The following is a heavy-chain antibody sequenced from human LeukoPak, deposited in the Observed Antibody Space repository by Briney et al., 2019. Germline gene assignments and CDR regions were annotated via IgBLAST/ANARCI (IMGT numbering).Heavy chain of an antibody. J-gene: IGHJ6*02. CDR1: GGTFSSYA. CDR2: IIPIFGTA. Sequence: SVKVSCKASGGTFSSYATSWVRQAPGQGLEWMGGIIPIFGTANYAQRFQGRVTITADESTSTAYMELSSLRSEDTAVYYCASSIAAPGPGHYYYYYGMDVWGQGTTVTVSS. CDR3: ASSIAAPGPGHYYYYYGMDV. V-gene: IGHV1-69*13. D-gene: IGHD6-6*01.